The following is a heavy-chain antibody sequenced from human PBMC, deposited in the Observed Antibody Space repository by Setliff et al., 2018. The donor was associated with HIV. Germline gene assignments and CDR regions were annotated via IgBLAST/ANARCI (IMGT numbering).Heavy chain of an antibody. J-gene: IGHJ4*02. CDR3: ARTDYGGNSGGNYFDY. CDR2: ISPYNGHT. V-gene: IGHV1-18*01. D-gene: IGHD4-17*01. CDR1: GYTFTTYD. Sequence: VSVKVSCQASGYTFTTYDITWVRQAPGQGLEWLGWISPYNGHTNFAQKFQGRVTMTTDTATSTAYMEVRSLRSDDTAVYYCARTDYGGNSGGNYFDYWGQGSLVTVSS.